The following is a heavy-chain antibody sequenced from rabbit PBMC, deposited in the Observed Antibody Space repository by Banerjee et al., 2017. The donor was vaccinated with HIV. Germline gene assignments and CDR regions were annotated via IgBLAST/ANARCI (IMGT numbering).Heavy chain of an antibody. V-gene: IGHV1S47*01. Sequence: QEQLEESGGDLVKPEGSLTLTCTASGSDISSNAMCWVRQAPGKGLELIACIYSSNGDKWYASWVNGRFTISRSTSLNTVDLKMTSLTVADTATYFCARDRDGDAGYGSLALWGQGTLVTVS. CDR3: ARDRDGDAGYGSLAL. CDR2: IYSSNGDK. D-gene: IGHD7-1*01. CDR1: GSDISSNA. J-gene: IGHJ4*01.